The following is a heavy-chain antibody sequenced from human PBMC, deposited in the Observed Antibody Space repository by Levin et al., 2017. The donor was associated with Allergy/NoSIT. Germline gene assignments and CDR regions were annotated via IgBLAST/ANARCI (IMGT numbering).Heavy chain of an antibody. J-gene: IGHJ4*02. CDR2: INPNSGVT. CDR1: GYSFTGYY. Sequence: GESLKISCRASGYSFTGYYIHWVRQAPGQGLEWMGWINPNSGVTNFAQRFQGRVTMTRDTSVSTAYMELNTLRSDDTAFYYCARPNTSNWYYFDYWGQGTLVTVSS. V-gene: IGHV1-2*02. CDR3: ARPNTSNWYYFDY. D-gene: IGHD4-11*01.